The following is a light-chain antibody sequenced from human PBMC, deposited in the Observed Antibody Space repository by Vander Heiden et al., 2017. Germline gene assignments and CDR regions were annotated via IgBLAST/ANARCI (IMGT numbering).Light chain of an antibody. Sequence: DIQMTQSPSTLSASVGDRVTITCRASQSINTWLAWYQQKPGKAPNLLIYDASRLASGVPSRFSGSGSGTEFTFIISSLQPDDFPTYYCQQFNSYPWTFGQGTKVEIK. V-gene: IGKV1-5*01. CDR2: DAS. CDR1: QSINTW. CDR3: QQFNSYPWT. J-gene: IGKJ1*01.